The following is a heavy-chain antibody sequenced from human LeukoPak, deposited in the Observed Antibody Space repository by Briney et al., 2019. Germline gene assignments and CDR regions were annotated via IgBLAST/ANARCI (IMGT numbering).Heavy chain of an antibody. CDR3: TTSGVSFDY. CDR1: GLTFSNAW. J-gene: IGHJ4*02. CDR2: IKRKSDGGTT. Sequence: PGGSLRLSCAASGLTFSNAWMSWVRQAPGKGLEWVGRIKRKSDGGTTDYAAPVKGGFTISRDDSKDTLYLQMNSLKTEDTAVYYCTTSGVSFDYWGQGTLVTVSS. V-gene: IGHV3-15*01. D-gene: IGHD3-16*01.